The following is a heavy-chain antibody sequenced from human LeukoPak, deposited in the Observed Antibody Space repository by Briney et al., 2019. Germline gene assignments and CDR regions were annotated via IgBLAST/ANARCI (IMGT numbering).Heavy chain of an antibody. J-gene: IGHJ6*02. CDR3: ARAPVHGRGYYDSNYYGMDV. V-gene: IGHV4-30-4*01. CDR1: GGSISSGDYY. D-gene: IGHD3-22*01. Sequence: PSQTLSLTCTVSGGSISSGDYYWSWIRQPPGKGLEWIGYIYYSGSTYYNPSLKSRVTISVDTSKNQFSLKLSSVTAADTAVYYCARAPVHGRGYYDSNYYGMDVWGQGTTVTVSS. CDR2: IYYSGST.